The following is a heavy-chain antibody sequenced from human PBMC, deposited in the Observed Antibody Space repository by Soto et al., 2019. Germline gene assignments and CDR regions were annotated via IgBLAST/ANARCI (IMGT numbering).Heavy chain of an antibody. Sequence: QVQLQESGPGLVKPSQTLSLTCTVSGGSISSGGYYWSWIRQHPGKGLEWIGYIYYSGSTYYNPSLKSRVTISVDTSKNQVSLKLSSVTAADTAVYYCARDGSNDYVWGSPVSHWGQGTLVTVSS. CDR2: IYYSGST. V-gene: IGHV4-31*03. CDR3: ARDGSNDYVWGSPVSH. D-gene: IGHD3-16*01. J-gene: IGHJ4*02. CDR1: GGSISSGGYY.